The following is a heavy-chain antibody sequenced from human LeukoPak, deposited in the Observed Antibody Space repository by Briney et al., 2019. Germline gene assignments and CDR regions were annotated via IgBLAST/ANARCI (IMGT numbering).Heavy chain of an antibody. J-gene: IGHJ6*02. D-gene: IGHD2-2*01. CDR2: ISAYNGNT. Sequence: GASVKVSCKASGYTFTSYGISWVRQAPGQGLEWMGWISAYNGNTNYAQKFQGWVTMTRDTSISTAYMGLSRLRSDDTAVYYCASRIDVSRLGGVDYYYGMDVWGQGTTVTVSS. CDR3: ASRIDVSRLGGVDYYYGMDV. CDR1: GYTFTSYG. V-gene: IGHV1-18*01.